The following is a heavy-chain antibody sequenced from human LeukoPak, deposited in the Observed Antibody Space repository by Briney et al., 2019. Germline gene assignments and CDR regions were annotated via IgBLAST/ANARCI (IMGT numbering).Heavy chain of an antibody. CDR3: AKAGGGNMDFQH. J-gene: IGHJ1*01. Sequence: PGGSLRLSCVASGFTFRDSYMSWIRQAPGKGLEWLSYINSVSNIISYADSVKGRFTISRDNAKNSLYLQMHGLRAEDTAVYYCAKAGGGNMDFQHWGQGTLVTVSS. CDR2: INSVSNII. CDR1: GFTFRDSY. V-gene: IGHV3-11*04. D-gene: IGHD4-23*01.